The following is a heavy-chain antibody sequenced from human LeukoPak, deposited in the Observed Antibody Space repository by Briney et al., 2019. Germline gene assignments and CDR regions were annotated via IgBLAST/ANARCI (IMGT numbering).Heavy chain of an antibody. J-gene: IGHJ3*02. Sequence: SETLSLTCTVSGGSISSGDYYWSWIRQPPGKGLVWIGYIYYSGSTYYNPSLKSRVTISVDTSKNQFSLKLSSVTAADTAVYYCARDLPTTAFDIWGQGTMVTVSS. CDR3: ARDLPTTAFDI. CDR1: GGSISSGDYY. D-gene: IGHD1-14*01. V-gene: IGHV4-30-4*08. CDR2: IYYSGST.